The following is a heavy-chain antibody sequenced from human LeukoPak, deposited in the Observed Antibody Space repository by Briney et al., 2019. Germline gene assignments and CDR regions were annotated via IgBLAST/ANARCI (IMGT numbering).Heavy chain of an antibody. V-gene: IGHV4-59*01. CDR2: IYYSGST. D-gene: IGHD6-13*01. J-gene: IGHJ2*01. Sequence: SETLSLTCTVSGGSISSYYWSWIRQPPGKGLEWIGYIYYSGSTNYNPSLKSRVTISVDTSKNQFSLKLSSVTAADTAVYYCARKGIAAAGANWYFDLWGRGTLVTVSS. CDR3: ARKGIAAAGANWYFDL. CDR1: GGSISSYY.